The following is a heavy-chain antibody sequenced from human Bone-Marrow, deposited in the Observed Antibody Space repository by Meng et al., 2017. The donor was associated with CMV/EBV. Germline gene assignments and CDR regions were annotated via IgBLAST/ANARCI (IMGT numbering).Heavy chain of an antibody. J-gene: IGHJ6*02. D-gene: IGHD1-26*01. Sequence: ETLSLTCAASGFTFSSYAMSWVRQAPGKGLEWVSVIYSGGSSTYYADSVKGRFTISRDNSKNTLYLQMNSLRAEDTAVYYCARVPSGVGATTDYGMDVWGQGTTVTVSS. CDR1: GFTFSSYA. V-gene: IGHV3-23*03. CDR3: ARVPSGVGATTDYGMDV. CDR2: IYSGGSST.